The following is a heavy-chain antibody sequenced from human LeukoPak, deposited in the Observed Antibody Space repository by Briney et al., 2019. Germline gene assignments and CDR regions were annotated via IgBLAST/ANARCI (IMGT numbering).Heavy chain of an antibody. Sequence: ASVKVSCKASGYTFTGYYMHWVRQAPGQGLEWMGWINPNSGGTNYAQKFQGRVTMTRDTSINTAYMELSSLRSDDTAVYYCARMTVSGRDNWFDPWGQGTLVTVSS. V-gene: IGHV1-2*02. D-gene: IGHD6-19*01. CDR2: INPNSGGT. CDR1: GYTFTGYY. J-gene: IGHJ5*02. CDR3: ARMTVSGRDNWFDP.